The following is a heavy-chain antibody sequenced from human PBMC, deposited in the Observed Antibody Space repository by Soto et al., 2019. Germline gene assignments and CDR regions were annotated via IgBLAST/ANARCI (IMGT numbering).Heavy chain of an antibody. CDR2: IYPGDSDT. CDR1: GYSFTSYW. Sequence: GESMKISCKGSGYSFTSYWIGWVRQMPGKGLEWMGIIYPGDSDTRYSPSFQGQVTISADKSISTAYLQWSSLKASDTAMYYCARHSLYNWNYRGMDVWGQGTTVTVSS. CDR3: ARHSLYNWNYRGMDV. V-gene: IGHV5-51*01. D-gene: IGHD1-7*01. J-gene: IGHJ6*02.